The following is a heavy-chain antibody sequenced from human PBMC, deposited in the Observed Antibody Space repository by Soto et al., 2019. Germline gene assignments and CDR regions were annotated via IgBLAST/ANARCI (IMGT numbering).Heavy chain of an antibody. Sequence: EVQLGESGGGLVQPGGSLRLSCAASGFTFSNYWMYWVRQAPGKGLEWVSRINSDGSVSSHADSVRGRLTISRDNVKNTLYRHMDSLRAEDTDVYFCARGDCVGGTCSALAGSFYYYMDVWGKGTKVTVFS. J-gene: IGHJ6*03. D-gene: IGHD2-15*01. CDR1: GFTFSNYW. V-gene: IGHV3-74*02. CDR2: INSDGSVS. CDR3: ARGDCVGGTCSALAGSFYYYMDV.